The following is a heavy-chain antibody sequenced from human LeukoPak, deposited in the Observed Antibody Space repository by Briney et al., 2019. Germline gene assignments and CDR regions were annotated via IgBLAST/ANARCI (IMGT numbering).Heavy chain of an antibody. CDR3: ARETGELPYYSDY. D-gene: IGHD3-10*01. J-gene: IGHJ4*02. V-gene: IGHV4-61*02. CDR1: GGSISSGSYY. Sequence: SQTLSLTCTVSGGSISSGSYYWSWIRQPAGKGLEWIERIYTSGSTNYNPSLKSRVTISGDTSKNQFSLKLSSVTAADTAVYYCARETGELPYYSDYWGQGTLVTVSS. CDR2: IYTSGST.